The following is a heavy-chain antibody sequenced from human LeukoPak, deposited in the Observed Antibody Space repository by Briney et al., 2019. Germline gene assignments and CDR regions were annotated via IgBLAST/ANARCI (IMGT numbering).Heavy chain of an antibody. CDR1: GLSVSPSV. Sequence: GGSLRLSCATSGLSVSPSVIHWVRQIPGRGLQWVAGTWSDGVAKYYEASVKGRFTISIDRSKSTVFLQMNNLRAEDTALYHCTKETNAFDAWGQGTLVTVSS. CDR2: TWSDGVAK. J-gene: IGHJ3*01. D-gene: IGHD1-7*01. CDR3: TKETNAFDA. V-gene: IGHV3-33*03.